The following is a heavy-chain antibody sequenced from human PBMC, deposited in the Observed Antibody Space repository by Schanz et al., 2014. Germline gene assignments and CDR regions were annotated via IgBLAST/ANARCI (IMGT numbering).Heavy chain of an antibody. V-gene: IGHV4-59*01. CDR2: VNYIGST. Sequence: QVQLQESGPGLVKPSATLSLTCTVSAAFISRYYWSWVRQAPGKGLEWIGYVNYIGSTKYNPSLESRVTIAADTSKKQFSLKMTSVTTADTAVYYCASTHWFGSGTTIIDYWGQGTLVTVSS. J-gene: IGHJ4*02. D-gene: IGHD3-10*01. CDR1: AAFISRYY. CDR3: ASTHWFGSGTTIIDY.